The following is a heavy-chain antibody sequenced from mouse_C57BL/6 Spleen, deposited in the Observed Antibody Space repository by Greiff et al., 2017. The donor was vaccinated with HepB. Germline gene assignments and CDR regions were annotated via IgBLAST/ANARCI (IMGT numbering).Heavy chain of an antibody. V-gene: IGHV1-81*01. Sequence: ESGAELARPGASVKLSCKASGYTFTSYGISWVKQRTGQGLEWIGEIYPRSGNTYYNEKFKGKATLTADKSSSTAYMELRSLTSEDSAVYFCARLAAQADFDYWGQGTTLTVSS. J-gene: IGHJ2*01. CDR3: ARLAAQADFDY. D-gene: IGHD3-2*02. CDR1: GYTFTSYG. CDR2: IYPRSGNT.